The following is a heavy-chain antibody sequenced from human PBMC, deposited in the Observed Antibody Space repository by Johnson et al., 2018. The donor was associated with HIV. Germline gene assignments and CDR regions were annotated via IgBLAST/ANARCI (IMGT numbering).Heavy chain of an antibody. V-gene: IGHV3-30*18. Sequence: HVQLVESGGGVVQPGRSLRLSCAASGFTFSSYGMHWVRQAPGKGLEWVAVISYDGSNKYYADSVKGRFTISRDKSKNTLYLQMNSLRAEDTAVYYCAKGFYSSGWYGGAFDIWGQGTMVTVSS. D-gene: IGHD6-19*01. CDR1: GFTFSSYG. CDR3: AKGFYSSGWYGGAFDI. CDR2: ISYDGSNK. J-gene: IGHJ3*02.